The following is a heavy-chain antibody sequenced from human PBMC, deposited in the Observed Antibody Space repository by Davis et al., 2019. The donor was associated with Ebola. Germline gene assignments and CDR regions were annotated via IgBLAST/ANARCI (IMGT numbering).Heavy chain of an antibody. CDR2: ISYDGSNK. D-gene: IGHD5-12*01. CDR1: GFTFSSYG. J-gene: IGHJ4*02. Sequence: PGGSLRLSCAASGFTFSSYGMHWVRQAPGKGLEWVAVISYDGSNKYYADSVKGRFTISRDNSKNTLYLQMNSLRAEDTAVYYCAKSGIRYSGYDYFDYWGQGTLVTVSS. CDR3: AKSGIRYSGYDYFDY. V-gene: IGHV3-30*18.